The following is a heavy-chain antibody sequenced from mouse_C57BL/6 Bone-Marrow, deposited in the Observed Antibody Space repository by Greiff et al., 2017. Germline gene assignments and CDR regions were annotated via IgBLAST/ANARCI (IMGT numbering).Heavy chain of an antibody. V-gene: IGHV1-5*01. CDR3: TSYDGYPIFDY. CDR2: IYPGNSDT. J-gene: IGHJ2*01. D-gene: IGHD2-3*01. Sequence: EVQLQQSGTVLARPGASVKMSCKTSGYTFTSYWMHWVKQRPGQGLEWIGSIYPGNSDTSYNQKFKGKAKLTAVTSGSTAYMELSSLTNEDSAVYYCTSYDGYPIFDYWGQGTTLTVSS. CDR1: GYTFTSYW.